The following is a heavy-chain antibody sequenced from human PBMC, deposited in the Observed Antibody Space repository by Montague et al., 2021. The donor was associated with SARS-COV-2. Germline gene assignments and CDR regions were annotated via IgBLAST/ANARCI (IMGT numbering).Heavy chain of an antibody. Sequence: SLRLSCAASGFTDSSNYMSWVRQAPGKGLEWVSVIYSGGSTYYADSVKGRFTISRDNSKNTLYLQMNSLRAEGTAVYYCARDHLYYDLWSGYYDQYGMDVWGQGTTVTVSS. J-gene: IGHJ6*02. V-gene: IGHV3-53*01. D-gene: IGHD3-3*01. CDR1: GFTDSSNY. CDR2: IYSGGST. CDR3: ARDHLYYDLWSGYYDQYGMDV.